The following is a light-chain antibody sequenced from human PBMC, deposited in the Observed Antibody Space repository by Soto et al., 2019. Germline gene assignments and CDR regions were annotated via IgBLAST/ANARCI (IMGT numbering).Light chain of an antibody. Sequence: QSALTQPASVSGSPGQSITISCTGTSSDVGGYNYVSWYQQHPGKAPKLMIYEVSNRPSGVSNRFSGSKSANTASLTISGLQADDEADYFCSSYGSTRTRYVFGTGTKVTVL. V-gene: IGLV2-14*01. J-gene: IGLJ1*01. CDR1: SSDVGGYNY. CDR3: SSYGSTRTRYV. CDR2: EVS.